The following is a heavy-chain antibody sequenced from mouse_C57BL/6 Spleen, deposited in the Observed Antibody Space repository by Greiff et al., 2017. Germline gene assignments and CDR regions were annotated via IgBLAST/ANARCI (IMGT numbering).Heavy chain of an antibody. CDR1: GSTFTDYY. D-gene: IGHD2-1*01. CDR3: ARDGNYFDY. J-gene: IGHJ2*01. Sequence: SGPVLVKPGASVKMSCKASGSTFTDYYMNWVKQSHGKSLECIGVFNPYNGGTSYNQKFKGKATLTVDKPSSTAYMELNSLTSEDSAVYYCARDGNYFDYWGQGTTLTVSS. V-gene: IGHV1-19*01. CDR2: FNPYNGGT.